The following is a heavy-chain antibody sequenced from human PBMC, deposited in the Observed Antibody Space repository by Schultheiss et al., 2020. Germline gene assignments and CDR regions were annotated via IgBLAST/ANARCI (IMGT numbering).Heavy chain of an antibody. Sequence: SQPLSLTCTVSGGSISSYYWSWIRQPPGKGLEWIGYIYYSGSTNYNPSLKSRVTISVDTSKNQFSLKLSSVTAADTAVYYCARARATDYGLDYWGQGTLVTGSS. J-gene: IGHJ4*02. D-gene: IGHD4-17*01. V-gene: IGHV4-59*01. CDR1: GGSISSYY. CDR2: IYYSGST. CDR3: ARARATDYGLDY.